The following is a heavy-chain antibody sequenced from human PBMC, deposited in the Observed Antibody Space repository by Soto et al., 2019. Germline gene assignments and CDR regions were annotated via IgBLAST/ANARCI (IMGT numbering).Heavy chain of an antibody. CDR2: INHSGST. Sequence: SETLSLTCAVYGGSFSGYYWSWIRQPPGKGLEWIGEINHSGSTNYNPSLKSRVTISVDTSKNQFSLKLSSVTAADTAVYYCARGFRGFWSGYPSSWFDPWGQGTLVTVSS. V-gene: IGHV4-34*01. CDR3: ARGFRGFWSGYPSSWFDP. CDR1: GGSFSGYY. D-gene: IGHD3-3*01. J-gene: IGHJ5*02.